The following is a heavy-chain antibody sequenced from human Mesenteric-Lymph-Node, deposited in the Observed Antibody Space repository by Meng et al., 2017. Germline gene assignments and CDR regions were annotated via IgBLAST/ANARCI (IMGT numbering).Heavy chain of an antibody. J-gene: IGHJ4*02. CDR1: GFTFSSYG. V-gene: IGHV3-33*01. D-gene: IGHD3-16*01. Sequence: GQLVESGGGVVQPGTSLRLSCAASGFTFSSYGMHWVRQAPGKGLEWVGLIYSDGSKTYHADSSRFTISRDNSKNTLYLQVNSLTVEDTAMYYCARDDVLLGNNLDYWGQGTLVTVSS. CDR3: ARDDVLLGNNLDY. CDR2: IYSDGSKT.